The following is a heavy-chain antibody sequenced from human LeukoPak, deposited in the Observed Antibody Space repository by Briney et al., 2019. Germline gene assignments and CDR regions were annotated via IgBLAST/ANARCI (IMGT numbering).Heavy chain of an antibody. J-gene: IGHJ4*02. V-gene: IGHV1-18*01. CDR3: ARAPTYYYDSSALGD. D-gene: IGHD3-22*01. CDR1: GCTFTSYG. CDR2: ISAYNGNT. Sequence: ASVKVSCKASGCTFTSYGISWVRQAPGQGLEWMGWISAYNGNTNYAQKLQGRVTMATDTSTSTAYMELRSLRSDDTAVYYCARAPTYYYDSSALGDWGQGTLVTVSS.